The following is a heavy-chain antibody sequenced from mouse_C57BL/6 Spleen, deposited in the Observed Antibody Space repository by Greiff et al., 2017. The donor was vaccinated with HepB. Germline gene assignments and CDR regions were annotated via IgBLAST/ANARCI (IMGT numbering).Heavy chain of an antibody. J-gene: IGHJ3*01. CDR2: IYPGDGDT. Sequence: VQLQQSGPELVKPGASVKIFCKASGYAFSSSWMNWVKQRPGKGLEWIGRIYPGDGDTNYNGKFKGKATLTADKSSSTAYMQLSSLTSEDSAVYFCEAITTDSGFAYWGQGTPVTVSA. CDR1: GYAFSSSW. D-gene: IGHD1-1*01. V-gene: IGHV1-82*01. CDR3: EAITTDSGFAY.